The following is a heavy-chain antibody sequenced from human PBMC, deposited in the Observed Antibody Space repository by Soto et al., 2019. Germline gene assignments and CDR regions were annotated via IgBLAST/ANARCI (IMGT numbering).Heavy chain of an antibody. CDR1: GGSISSGDYY. Sequence: SETLSLTCTVSGGSISSGDYYWSWIRQPPGKGLEWIGYIYYSGSTYYNPSLKRRVTISVDTSKNQFSLKLSSVTAADTAVYYCARAKDSSSWYDNWFDSWGQGTLVTVSS. V-gene: IGHV4-30-4*01. J-gene: IGHJ5*01. CDR3: ARAKDSSSWYDNWFDS. D-gene: IGHD6-13*01. CDR2: IYYSGST.